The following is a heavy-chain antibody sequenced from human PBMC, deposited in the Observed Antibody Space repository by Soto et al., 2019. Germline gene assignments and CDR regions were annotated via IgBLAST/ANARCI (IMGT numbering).Heavy chain of an antibody. CDR3: ARGRDGDY. D-gene: IGHD6-6*01. CDR1: GYTFTSYG. CDR2: ISAHNGNT. V-gene: IGHV1-18*01. J-gene: IGHJ4*02. Sequence: QVHLVQSGAEVKKPGASVKVSCKGSGYTFTSYGITWVRQAPGQGLEWMGWISAHNGNTDYAQKLQGRVTVNSDTSTSTACMELRSLRSADTAVYYCARGRDGDYWGQGALVTVSS.